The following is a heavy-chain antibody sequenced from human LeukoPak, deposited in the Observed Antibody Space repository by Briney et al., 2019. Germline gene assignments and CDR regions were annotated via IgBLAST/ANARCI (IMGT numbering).Heavy chain of an antibody. CDR3: ARGSHDSSGPPEGY. CDR2: IIPIFGTA. V-gene: IGHV1-69*01. J-gene: IGHJ4*02. Sequence: VKVSCKASGGTFSSYASSWVRQTPGQGLEWMGEIIPIFGTANYAQKFQGRVTITAGESTSTAYMELSSLRSEDAAVYYCARGSHDSSGPPEGYWGQGTLVTVSS. D-gene: IGHD3-22*01. CDR1: GGTFSSYA.